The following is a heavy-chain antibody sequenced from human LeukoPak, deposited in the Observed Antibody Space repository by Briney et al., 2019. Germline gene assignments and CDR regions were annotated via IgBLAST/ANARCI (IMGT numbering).Heavy chain of an antibody. V-gene: IGHV4-34*01. CDR2: INHSGST. J-gene: IGHJ4*02. Sequence: MTSETLSLTCAVYGGSFSGYYWSWIRQPPGKGLEWIGEINHSGSTNYNPSPKSRVTISVDTSKNQFSLKLSSVTAADTAVYYCARERYYDILTGLDYWGQGTLVTVSS. CDR1: GGSFSGYY. D-gene: IGHD3-9*01. CDR3: ARERYYDILTGLDY.